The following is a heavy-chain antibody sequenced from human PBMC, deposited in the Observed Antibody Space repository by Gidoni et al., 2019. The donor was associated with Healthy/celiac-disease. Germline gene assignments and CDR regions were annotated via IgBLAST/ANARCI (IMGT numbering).Heavy chain of an antibody. V-gene: IGHV4-34*01. CDR3: ARGYCTGGVCSAYYYYYGMDV. CDR1: GGSFSGYY. D-gene: IGHD2-8*02. J-gene: IGHJ6*04. Sequence: QVQLQQWGAGLLKPSETLSLTCAVSGGSFSGYYWSWIRQPPGKGLEWIGEINHSGSTNYNPSLKSRVTISVDTSKNQFSLKLSSVTAADTAVYYCARGYCTGGVCSAYYYYYGMDVWGKGTTVTVSS. CDR2: INHSGST.